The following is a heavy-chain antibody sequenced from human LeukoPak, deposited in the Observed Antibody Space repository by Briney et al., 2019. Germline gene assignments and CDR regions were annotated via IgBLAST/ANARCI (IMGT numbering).Heavy chain of an antibody. CDR3: ARAGTRGDYDAFDI. J-gene: IGHJ3*02. V-gene: IGHV3-53*01. CDR2: IYSGGST. D-gene: IGHD4-17*01. Sequence: AGGSLRLSCAASGFTVSSNYMTWVRQAPGKGLEWVSVIYSGGSTYSADSVQGRFTISRDNSKNTLYLQMNSLRAEDTAVYYCARAGTRGDYDAFDIWGQGTMVTVPS. CDR1: GFTVSSNY.